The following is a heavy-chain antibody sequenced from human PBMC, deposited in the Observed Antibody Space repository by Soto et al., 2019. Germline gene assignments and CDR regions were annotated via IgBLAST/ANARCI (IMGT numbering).Heavy chain of an antibody. Sequence: ASVKVSCKASGYTFTGYYMHWVRQAPGQGLEWMGWINPNSGNTGYAQKFQGRVTMTRNTSISTAYMELSSLRSEDTAVYYCATYSAMITFGGVIVDAFDIWGQGTMVTVSS. J-gene: IGHJ3*02. V-gene: IGHV1-8*02. CDR1: GYTFTGYY. D-gene: IGHD3-16*02. CDR2: INPNSGNT. CDR3: ATYSAMITFGGVIVDAFDI.